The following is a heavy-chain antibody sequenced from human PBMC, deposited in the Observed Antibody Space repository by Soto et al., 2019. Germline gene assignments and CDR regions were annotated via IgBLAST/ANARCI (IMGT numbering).Heavy chain of an antibody. Sequence: QVRLVQSGAEVKKPGSSVKLSCKVSGGNSNSYSIAWVRQAPGQGLHWLRTIVAQSGTPNHAQQFQARVTITADTSTYTAYLELSSLSSEDTAIYYCARDWRQMSRGGFFDYWGQGSLVTISS. CDR1: GGNSNSYS. J-gene: IGHJ4*02. CDR3: ARDWRQMSRGGFFDY. CDR2: IVAQSGTP. D-gene: IGHD3-16*01. V-gene: IGHV1-69*06.